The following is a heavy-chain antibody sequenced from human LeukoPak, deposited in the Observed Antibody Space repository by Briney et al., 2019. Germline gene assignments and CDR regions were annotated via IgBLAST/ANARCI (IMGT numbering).Heavy chain of an antibody. V-gene: IGHV1-69*04. CDR3: ARDPGWVDSSGYLEY. D-gene: IGHD3-22*01. CDR1: GGTFSSYA. Sequence: ASVKVSCKASGGTFSSYAISWVRQAPGQGLEWMGRIIPILGIANYAQKFQGRVTITADKSTSTAYMELSSLRSEDTAVYYCARDPGWVDSSGYLEYWGQGTLVTVSS. CDR2: IIPILGIA. J-gene: IGHJ4*02.